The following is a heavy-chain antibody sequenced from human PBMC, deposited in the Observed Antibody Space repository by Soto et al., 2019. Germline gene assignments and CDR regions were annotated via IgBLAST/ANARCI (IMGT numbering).Heavy chain of an antibody. CDR2: IYYSGST. V-gene: IGHV4-59*01. CDR1: GGAISSYY. J-gene: IGHJ1*01. D-gene: IGHD3-22*01. CDR3: ARPTLLYDSSGYYPGYFQN. Sequence: SETLSLTCTVSGGAISSYYWSWIRQPPGKGLEWIGYIYYSGSTNYNPSLKSRVTISVDTSKNQFSLKLSSVTAADTAVYYCARPTLLYDSSGYYPGYFQNWGQGTLVTVSS.